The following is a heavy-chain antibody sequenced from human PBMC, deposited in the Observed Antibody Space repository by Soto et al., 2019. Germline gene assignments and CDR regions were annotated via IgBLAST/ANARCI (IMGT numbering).Heavy chain of an antibody. CDR3: ASERVQQVHYFDD. V-gene: IGHV6-1*01. D-gene: IGHD6-13*01. CDR2: TYYRSKWYN. Sequence: WRTLALTCPICGDSVSSNSATWNWIRQSPSRGLEWLGRTYYRSKWYNDYAQSVKSRITINPDTSNNQFSLQLNSVTPEDTAVYYCASERVQQVHYFDDWGQGALVTVSS. J-gene: IGHJ4*02. CDR1: GDSVSSNSAT.